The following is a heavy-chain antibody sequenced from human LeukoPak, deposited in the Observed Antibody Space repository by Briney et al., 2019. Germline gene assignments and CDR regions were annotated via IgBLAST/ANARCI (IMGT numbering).Heavy chain of an antibody. CDR3: ARGNNGYCSGGRCYPFDY. J-gene: IGHJ4*02. Sequence: GSLRLSCAASGFTFDDYGMSWIRQPPGKGLEWIGEINHSGSTNYNPSLKSRVTMSVDTSKKQFSLKLSSVTAADTAVYYCARGNNGYCSGGRCYPFDYWGQGTLVTVSS. V-gene: IGHV4-34*01. CDR2: INHSGST. CDR1: GFTFDDYG. D-gene: IGHD2-15*01.